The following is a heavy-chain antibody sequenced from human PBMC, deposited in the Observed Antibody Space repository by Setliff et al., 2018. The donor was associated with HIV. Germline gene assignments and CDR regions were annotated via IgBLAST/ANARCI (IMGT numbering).Heavy chain of an antibody. J-gene: IGHJ4*02. CDR2: IYHSGST. V-gene: IGHV4-38-2*01. D-gene: IGHD6-19*01. Sequence: PSETLSLTCAVSGYSISSGYYWGWIRQPPGKGLEWIGSIYHSGSTSYNPSLKSRVTISLDTSRNQFSLKLSFVTAADTAVYYCARGDWYDFFDYWGQGTLVTVSS. CDR1: GYSISSGYY. CDR3: ARGDWYDFFDY.